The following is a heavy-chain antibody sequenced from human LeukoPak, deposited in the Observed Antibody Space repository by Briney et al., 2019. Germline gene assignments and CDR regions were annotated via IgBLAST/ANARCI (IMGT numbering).Heavy chain of an antibody. Sequence: SETLSLTCTVSGGSICPYYWTWIRQSAAKGLEYIGRIHCGGTTNYNPSLASRMTLSVDTSKNQVSLKLSSVTAADTAVYYCARDSPDGYTLEHYYYYVDVWGKGTTVTVSS. CDR3: ARDSPDGYTLEHYYYYVDV. D-gene: IGHD5-18*01. V-gene: IGHV4-4*07. CDR2: IHCGGTT. J-gene: IGHJ6*03. CDR1: GGSICPYY.